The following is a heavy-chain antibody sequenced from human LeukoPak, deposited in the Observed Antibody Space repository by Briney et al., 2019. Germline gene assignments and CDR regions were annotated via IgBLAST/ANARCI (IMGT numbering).Heavy chain of an antibody. CDR3: ARGIVLTRFLEWLPAPYYFDY. CDR2: INHSGST. V-gene: IGHV4-34*01. J-gene: IGHJ4*02. D-gene: IGHD3-3*01. CDR1: GGSFSGYY. Sequence: SETLSLTCAVYGGSFSGYYWSWIRQPPGKGLEWIGEINHSGSTNYNPSLKSRVTISVDTSKNQFSLKLSSVTAADTAVYYCARGIVLTRFLEWLPAPYYFDYWGQGTLVTASS.